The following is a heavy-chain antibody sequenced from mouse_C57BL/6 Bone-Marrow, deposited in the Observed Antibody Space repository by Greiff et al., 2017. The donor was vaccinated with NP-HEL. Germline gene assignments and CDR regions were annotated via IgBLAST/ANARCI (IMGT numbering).Heavy chain of an antibody. D-gene: IGHD2-13*01. CDR1: GYAFSSSW. J-gene: IGHJ3*01. CDR2: IYPGDGDT. Sequence: QVQLQQSGPELVKPGASVKISCKASGYAFSSSWMNWVKQRPGKGLEWIGRIYPGDGDTNYIGKFKGKATLTADKSSSTAYMQLSSLTSEDSAVYFCARWGDYGAWFAYWGQGALVTVSA. V-gene: IGHV1-82*01. CDR3: ARWGDYGAWFAY.